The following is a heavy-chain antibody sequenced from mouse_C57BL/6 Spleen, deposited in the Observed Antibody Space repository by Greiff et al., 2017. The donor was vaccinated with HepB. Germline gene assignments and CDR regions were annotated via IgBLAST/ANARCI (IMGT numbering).Heavy chain of an antibody. Sequence: VQLQQSGPELVKPGASVKMSCKASGYTFTDYNMHWVKQSHGKSLEWIGYINPNNGGTSYNQKFKGKATLTVNKSSSTAYMELRSLTSEDSAVYYCAGLIYYDYDDDMDYWGQGTSVTVSS. CDR3: AGLIYYDYDDDMDY. J-gene: IGHJ4*01. CDR1: GYTFTDYN. CDR2: INPNNGGT. D-gene: IGHD2-4*01. V-gene: IGHV1-22*01.